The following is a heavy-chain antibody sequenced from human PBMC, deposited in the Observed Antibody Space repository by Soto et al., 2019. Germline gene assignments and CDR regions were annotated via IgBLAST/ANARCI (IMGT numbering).Heavy chain of an antibody. V-gene: IGHV5-10-1*01. CDR1: GYSCTSYW. D-gene: IGHD5-18*01. CDR2: IDPSDSYT. Sequence: GDSLKISCKGSGYSCTSYWISWVRQMPGKGLEWMGRIDPSDSYTNYSPSFQGHVTISADKSISTAYLQWSSLKASDTAMYYCERLGYSYLDYWGQGTLVTVSA. J-gene: IGHJ4*02. CDR3: ERLGYSYLDY.